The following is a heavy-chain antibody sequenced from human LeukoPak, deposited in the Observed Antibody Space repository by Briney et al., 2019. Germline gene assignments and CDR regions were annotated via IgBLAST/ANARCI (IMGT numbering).Heavy chain of an antibody. CDR2: IDPGGSDT. V-gene: IGHV5-51*01. J-gene: IGHJ4*02. Sequence: GESLKISCKASGYSFTTYWIGWVRQMPGKGLEWMGIIDPGGSDTRYSPSFQGQVTISADKSINTAYLQWSSLKASDTAMYYCARPQSVFDSSYNYWGQGTLVTVSA. CDR3: ARPQSVFDSSYNY. D-gene: IGHD3-16*01. CDR1: GYSFTTYW.